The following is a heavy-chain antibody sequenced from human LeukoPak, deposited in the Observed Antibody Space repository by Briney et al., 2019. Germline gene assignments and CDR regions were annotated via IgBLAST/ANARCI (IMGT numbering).Heavy chain of an antibody. CDR1: GYSISSGYY. J-gene: IGHJ4*02. CDR2: IYHSGST. CDR3: ARARWLVRSFDY. V-gene: IGHV4-38-2*02. Sequence: SETLSLTCTVSGYSISSGYYWGWIRQPPGKGLEWIGSIYHSGSTYYNPSLKSRVTISVDTSKNQFSLKLSSVTAADTAVYYCARARWLVRSFDYWGQGTLVTVSS. D-gene: IGHD6-19*01.